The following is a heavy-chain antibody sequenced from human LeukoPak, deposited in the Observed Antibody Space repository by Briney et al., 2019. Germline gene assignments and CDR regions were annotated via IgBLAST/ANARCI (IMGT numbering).Heavy chain of an antibody. Sequence: PGGSLRFSCAASGFTVSSNYMSWVRQAPGKGLEWVSVIYSAGSTYYADSVKGRFTISRDNSKNTLYLQMNSVRVEGTAVYSCARGGSTFSFDYWGQGTLVTVSS. CDR3: ARGGSTFSFDY. CDR2: IYSAGST. CDR1: GFTVSSNY. V-gene: IGHV3-53*01. D-gene: IGHD2/OR15-2a*01. J-gene: IGHJ4*02.